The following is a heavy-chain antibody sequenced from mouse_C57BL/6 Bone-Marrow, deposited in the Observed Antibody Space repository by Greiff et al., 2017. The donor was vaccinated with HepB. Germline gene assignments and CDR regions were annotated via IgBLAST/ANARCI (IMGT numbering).Heavy chain of an antibody. CDR2: IRNKANGYTT. CDR1: GFTFTDYY. CDR3: ARYETTVVALDY. J-gene: IGHJ2*01. V-gene: IGHV7-3*01. Sequence: EVMLVESGGGLVQPGGSLSLSCAASGFTFTDYYMSWVRQPPGKALEWLGFIRNKANGYTTESSASVKGRFTISRDNSQSILYLQMNALRAEDSATYYCARYETTVVALDYWGQGTTLTVSS. D-gene: IGHD1-1*01.